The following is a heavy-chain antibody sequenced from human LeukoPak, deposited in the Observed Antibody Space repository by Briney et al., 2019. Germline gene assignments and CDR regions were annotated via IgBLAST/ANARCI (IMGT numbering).Heavy chain of an antibody. D-gene: IGHD6-19*01. J-gene: IGHJ4*02. V-gene: IGHV3-64*01. CDR2: ISSNGGST. Sequence: GGSLRLSCAASGFTFSSYDMYWVRQAPGKGLEYVSGISSNGGSTYYANSVKGRLTISRDNSKNTLYLQMGSLRAEDMAVYYCARVALSSGWLDYWGQGTLATVSS. CDR1: GFTFSSYD. CDR3: ARVALSSGWLDY.